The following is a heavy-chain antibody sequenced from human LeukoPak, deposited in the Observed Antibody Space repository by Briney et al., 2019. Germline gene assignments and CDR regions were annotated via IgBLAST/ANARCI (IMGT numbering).Heavy chain of an antibody. CDR2: IYSGGST. Sequence: GGSLRLSCAASGFTVSSNYMSWVRQAPGKGLEWVSVIYSGGSTYYADSVKGRFTISRDNSKNTLYLQMNSLRAEDTAVYYCASYVATAMAAGVAFDIWGQGTMVTVSS. CDR3: ASYVATAMAAGVAFDI. CDR1: GFTVSSNY. V-gene: IGHV3-53*01. J-gene: IGHJ3*02. D-gene: IGHD5-18*01.